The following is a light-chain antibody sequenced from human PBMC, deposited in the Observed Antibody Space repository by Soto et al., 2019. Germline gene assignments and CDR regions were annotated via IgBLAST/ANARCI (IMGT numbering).Light chain of an antibody. Sequence: EIVMTQSPATLSVSPGERATLSCRASQSVSSNLAWYQQKPGQAPRLLIYGASTSATGIPARFSGSGSGTEFNLTISSLQSEDFAVYYCQQYNNWPPSTFGQGTKLEIK. V-gene: IGKV3-15*01. CDR3: QQYNNWPPST. J-gene: IGKJ2*01. CDR1: QSVSSN. CDR2: GAS.